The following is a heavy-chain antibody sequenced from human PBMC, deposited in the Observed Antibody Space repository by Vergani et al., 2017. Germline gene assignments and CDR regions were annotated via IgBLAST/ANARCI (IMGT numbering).Heavy chain of an antibody. CDR1: GYIFKNYY. CDR2: VNFVTGAA. Sequence: QVQLVQSGAAVKKPGASAKVSCTASGYIFKNYYMHWLRLAPGQGFQWMGVVNFVTGAATSPQKFEGRITMTRDTSTATFYMDLSSLKYEDTAIYYCARSIGYCTSGRCRPYYFDLWVQGTLVTDSS. J-gene: IGHJ4*02. CDR3: ARSIGYCTSGRCRPYYFDL. V-gene: IGHV1-46*02. D-gene: IGHD2-15*01.